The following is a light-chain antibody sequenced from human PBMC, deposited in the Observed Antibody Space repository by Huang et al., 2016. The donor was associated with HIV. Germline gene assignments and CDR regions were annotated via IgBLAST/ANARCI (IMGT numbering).Light chain of an antibody. CDR1: QSVSGTY. CDR3: QQYGTSPPSLT. Sequence: EIVLTQSPGTLSLPPGGRATLSCRASQSVSGTYLAWYQQKPGQAPRLLIYGTSIRATGIPDRFSGSGAATDFTLTISRLEPEDFAVYYCQQYGTSPPSLTFGGGTKVEIK. J-gene: IGKJ4*01. CDR2: GTS. V-gene: IGKV3-20*01.